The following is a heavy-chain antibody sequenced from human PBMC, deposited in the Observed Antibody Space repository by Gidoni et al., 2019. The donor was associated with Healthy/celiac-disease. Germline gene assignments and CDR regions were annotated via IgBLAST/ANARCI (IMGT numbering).Heavy chain of an antibody. D-gene: IGHD2-8*01. V-gene: IGHV3-23*01. CDR3: AKLVSQYGQPDY. J-gene: IGHJ4*02. CDR2: ISGSGGST. Sequence: EVQLLEAGGGLVQPGGSLRLSCAASGFTFSSYAMSWVRQAPGKGLEWVSAISGSGGSTYYADSVKGRFTISRDNSKNTLYLQMNSLRAEDTAVYYCAKLVSQYGQPDYWGQGTLVTVSS. CDR1: GFTFSSYA.